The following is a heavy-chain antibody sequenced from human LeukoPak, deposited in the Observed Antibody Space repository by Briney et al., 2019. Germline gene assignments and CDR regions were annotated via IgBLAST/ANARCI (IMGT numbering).Heavy chain of an antibody. J-gene: IGHJ4*02. CDR2: IRIKAYGETA. D-gene: IGHD1-1*01. CDR3: TRDRGAYNLYDY. CDR1: GFTFGDYA. V-gene: IGHV3-49*03. Sequence: PGGSLRLSCTASGFTFGDYAMSWIRQAPGKGLEWVGFIRIKAYGETADYAASVKGRFTISRDDSKANTYLQMNSLKTEDTAVYHCTRDRGAYNLYDYWGQGTLVTVSS.